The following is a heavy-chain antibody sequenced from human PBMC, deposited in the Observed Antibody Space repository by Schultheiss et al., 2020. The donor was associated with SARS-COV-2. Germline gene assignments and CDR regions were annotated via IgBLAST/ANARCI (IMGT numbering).Heavy chain of an antibody. J-gene: IGHJ4*02. CDR2: ITASGEST. D-gene: IGHD6-13*01. V-gene: IGHV3-23*01. Sequence: GESLKISCSASGFTFSSYTMHWVRQAPGKGLEWVSGITASGESTHYADSVKGRFTISRDNSKNTLYLQMNSLRAEDTAVYYCAKFSSSSGKDWGQGTLVTVSS. CDR1: GFTFSSYT. CDR3: AKFSSSSGKD.